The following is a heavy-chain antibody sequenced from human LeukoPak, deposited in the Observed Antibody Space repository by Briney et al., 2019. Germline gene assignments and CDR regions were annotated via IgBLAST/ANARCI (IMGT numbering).Heavy chain of an antibody. J-gene: IGHJ4*02. D-gene: IGHD6-19*01. CDR2: ISVNGETT. CDR1: GFSVNSFG. CDR3: AQGCSIGWYPN. Sequence: GGSLRLSCAVSGFSVNSFGMSWVRQAPGKGLEWISAISVNGETTYYADSVKGRFIISRDNSNNALYLHLSSLRVEDTAVYYCAQGCSIGWYPNWGQGSLVSVSS. V-gene: IGHV3-23*01.